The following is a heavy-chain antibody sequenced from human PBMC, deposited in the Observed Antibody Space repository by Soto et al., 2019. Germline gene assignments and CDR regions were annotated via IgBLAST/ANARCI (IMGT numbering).Heavy chain of an antibody. J-gene: IGHJ4*02. Sequence: GESLKISCKGSGYSFPTYWIGWVRQMPGQGLEWKGIIYPADSDTRYSPSFQGQVTISADKSISTAYLQWSSLKASDTAMYYCARPTTGTAYWGQGTQVTVSS. CDR2: IYPADSDT. D-gene: IGHD1-1*01. CDR3: ARPTTGTAY. CDR1: GYSFPTYW. V-gene: IGHV5-51*01.